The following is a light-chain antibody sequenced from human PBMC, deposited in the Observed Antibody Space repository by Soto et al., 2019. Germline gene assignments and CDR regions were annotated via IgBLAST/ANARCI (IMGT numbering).Light chain of an antibody. Sequence: DIPMTQSPSTLSASVGDRVTITCRASQSIGSWLAWYQQKPGKAPKLLIYKASSLESGVPSRFSGSGSGPEFTLTISSLQPDDFASYYCQQYGSYSPWTFGQGTKVEIK. V-gene: IGKV1-5*03. CDR3: QQYGSYSPWT. CDR2: KAS. J-gene: IGKJ1*01. CDR1: QSIGSW.